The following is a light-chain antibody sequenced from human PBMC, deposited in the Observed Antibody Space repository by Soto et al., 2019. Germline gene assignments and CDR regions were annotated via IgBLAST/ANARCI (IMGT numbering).Light chain of an antibody. Sequence: ELVFTQSLGTLSVSPGERSTLSCRASQSITSNLAWYQQNPGKAPRLLIYGASTRATGIPARFSGSGSGTEFNLNISSMKYEDFEVYYCQKYNAWRTVGQVTKVEIK. CDR1: QSITSN. J-gene: IGKJ1*01. V-gene: IGKV3-15*01. CDR2: GAS. CDR3: QKYNAWRT.